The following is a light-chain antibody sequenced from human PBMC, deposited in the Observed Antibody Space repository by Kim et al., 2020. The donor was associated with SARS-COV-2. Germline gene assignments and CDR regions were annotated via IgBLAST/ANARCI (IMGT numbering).Light chain of an antibody. CDR1: SLRTYY. CDR2: GKN. CDR3: TSRDNSGNHVA. Sequence: SSELTQDPAVSVALGQTVRITCQGDSLRTYYASWYQQKPGQAPILVLYGKNNRPSGIPERFSGSSSGNTASLTVTGAQAVDEADYYCTSRDNSGNHVAFG. V-gene: IGLV3-19*01. J-gene: IGLJ2*01.